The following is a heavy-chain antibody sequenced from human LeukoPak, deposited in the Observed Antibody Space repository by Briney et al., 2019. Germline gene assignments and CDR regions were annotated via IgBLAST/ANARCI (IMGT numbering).Heavy chain of an antibody. CDR2: IKEDGSEK. Sequence: GGSLRLSCGIAGFTFSNYWLTWVRQAPGKGLEWVANIKEDGSEKYYVDSVKGRYTISRDYAKNSLYLQMNNLRVEDTALYYCASVYSTGEPFDYWGQGTLVTVSS. V-gene: IGHV3-7*01. D-gene: IGHD6-19*01. J-gene: IGHJ4*02. CDR1: GFTFSNYW. CDR3: ASVYSTGEPFDY.